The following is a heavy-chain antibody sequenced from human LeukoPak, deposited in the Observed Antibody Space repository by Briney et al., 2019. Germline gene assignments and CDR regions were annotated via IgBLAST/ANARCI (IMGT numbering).Heavy chain of an antibody. CDR3: ARDRSSWYGSFDY. V-gene: IGHV3-21*01. Sequence: GGSLRLSCADSGFTFSSYSMNWVRQAPGKGLEWVSSISSSSSYIYYADSVKGRFTISRDNAKNSLYLQMNSLRAEDTAVYYCARDRSSWYGSFDYWGQGALVTVSS. D-gene: IGHD6-13*01. J-gene: IGHJ4*02. CDR2: ISSSSSYI. CDR1: GFTFSSYS.